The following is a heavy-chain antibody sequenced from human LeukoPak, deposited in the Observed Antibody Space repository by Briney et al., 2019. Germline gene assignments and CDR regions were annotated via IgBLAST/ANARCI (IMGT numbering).Heavy chain of an antibody. CDR3: ATAGVVRGVMYYFDY. CDR2: INPSGGST. V-gene: IGHV1-46*01. CDR1: GYTFTSYY. D-gene: IGHD3-10*01. J-gene: IGHJ4*02. Sequence: ASVKVSCKASGYTFTSYYMHWVRQAPGQGLEWMGLINPSGGSTSYAQKFQGRVTMTRDMSTSTVYMELSSLRSEDTAVYYCATAGVVRGVMYYFDYWGQGTLVTVSS.